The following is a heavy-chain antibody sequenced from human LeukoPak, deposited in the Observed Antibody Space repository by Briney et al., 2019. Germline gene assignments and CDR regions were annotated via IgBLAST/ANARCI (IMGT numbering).Heavy chain of an antibody. CDR2: IIPIFGTA. D-gene: IGHD2-2*01. CDR1: GGTFSSYA. CDR3: ARYCSSTSCYHPDAFDI. Sequence: SVKVSCKASGGTFSSYAISWVRQAPGQGPEWMGGIIPIFGTANYAQKFQGRVTITADESTSTAYMELSSLRSEDTAVYYCARYCSSTSCYHPDAFDIWGQGTMVTVSS. J-gene: IGHJ3*02. V-gene: IGHV1-69*13.